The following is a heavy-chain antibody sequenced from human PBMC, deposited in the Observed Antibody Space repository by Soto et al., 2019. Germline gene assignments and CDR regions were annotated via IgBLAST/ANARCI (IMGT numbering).Heavy chain of an antibody. CDR3: ARNLHAYDFWSGQKTRYGMDV. CDR1: GGTFSIYT. CDR2: IIAILGIA. D-gene: IGHD3-3*01. V-gene: IGHV1-69*02. J-gene: IGHJ6*02. Sequence: SVKVSCKAAGGTFSIYTISWVRQAPGQGLEWMGWIIAILGIANYAQKLQGRVTMTADTSTSTAYMELRSLRSDDTAVYYCARNLHAYDFWSGQKTRYGMDVWGQGTTVTVSS.